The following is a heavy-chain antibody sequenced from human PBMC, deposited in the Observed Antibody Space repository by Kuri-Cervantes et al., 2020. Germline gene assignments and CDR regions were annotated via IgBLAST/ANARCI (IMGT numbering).Heavy chain of an antibody. CDR1: GFTFSYYY. CDR3: ARGPYYFDL. CDR2: ISGSGGST. Sequence: GGSLRLSCAASGFTFSYYYMSGVRQAPGKGLEWVSAISGSGGSTYYADSVKGRFPISRDNSKNTLYLQMNSLRAEDTALYYCARGPYYFDLWGQGTLVTVSS. J-gene: IGHJ4*02. V-gene: IGHV3-23*01.